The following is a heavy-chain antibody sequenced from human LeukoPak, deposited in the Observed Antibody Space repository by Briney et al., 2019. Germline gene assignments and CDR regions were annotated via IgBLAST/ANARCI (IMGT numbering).Heavy chain of an antibody. V-gene: IGHV3-23*01. J-gene: IGHJ3*02. Sequence: GGSLRLSCTASGLTFSNYGMCWVRQAPGKGLEWVSAIRGSGGTSYYADSVKGRFAISRDNSKNTLYLQMNSLRAEDTAVYYCAKDMGRITITVPKDAFDIWGQGTMVTVSS. CDR2: IRGSGGTS. CDR1: GLTFSNYG. CDR3: AKDMGRITITVPKDAFDI. D-gene: IGHD1-20*01.